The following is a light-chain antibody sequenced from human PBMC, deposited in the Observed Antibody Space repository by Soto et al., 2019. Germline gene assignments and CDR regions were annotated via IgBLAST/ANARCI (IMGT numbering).Light chain of an antibody. CDR1: QGFSTW. J-gene: IGKJ4*01. V-gene: IGKV1-12*01. CDR2: SAS. CDR3: QQANSFPRT. Sequence: DIQMTQSPSSVSASVGDRVTITCRASQGFSTWLAWYRRKPGRAPELLIYSASSLHSGVPSRFSSNGYRTDFTLTISSLQPEDFATYYCQQANSFPRTFGGGTEVEIK.